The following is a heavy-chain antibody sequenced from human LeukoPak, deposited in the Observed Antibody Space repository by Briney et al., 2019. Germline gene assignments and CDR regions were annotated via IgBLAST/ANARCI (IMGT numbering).Heavy chain of an antibody. V-gene: IGHV4-31*03. J-gene: IGHJ4*02. D-gene: IGHD1-7*01. Sequence: SETLSLTCTVSGGSISSGGYYWSWIRQHPGKGLEWIGYIYNSGSTYYNPSLKSRVTISVDTSKNQLSLKVSSVTAADTAVYYCATPLSGTTDYWGQGALVTVSS. CDR3: ATPLSGTTDY. CDR1: GGSISSGGYY. CDR2: IYNSGST.